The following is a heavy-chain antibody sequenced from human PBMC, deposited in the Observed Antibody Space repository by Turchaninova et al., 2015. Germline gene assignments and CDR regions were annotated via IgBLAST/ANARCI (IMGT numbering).Heavy chain of an antibody. J-gene: IGHJ4*02. Sequence: QVQLQQWGAGLLKPSETLSLPCAVYGGSLVGYFWTWIRQTPGKGREWIGEINHSGSTNYNPSLKSRVTISVDTSKSQFSLKLSSVTAADTAVYFCARSLRHIRRMGELSSQYFDYWGQGTLVTVSS. CDR2: INHSGST. CDR1: GGSLVGYF. V-gene: IGHV4-34*01. D-gene: IGHD3-16*02. CDR3: ARSLRHIRRMGELSSQYFDY.